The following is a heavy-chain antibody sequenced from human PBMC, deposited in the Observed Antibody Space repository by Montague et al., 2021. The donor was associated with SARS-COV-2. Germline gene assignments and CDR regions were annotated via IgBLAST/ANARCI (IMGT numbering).Heavy chain of an antibody. V-gene: IGHV3-23*01. CDR3: ASPKDRRYTYTWQTRWYFDI. D-gene: IGHD2-2*02. Sequence: SLRLSCAASGFTFSSYAMSWVRQAPGKGLEWVSGIGGSAESTYYGNSVKGRFTISRDNSKNTLYLQMNSLRAEDTAVYYCASPKDRRYTYTWQTRWYFDIWGRGTLVTVSS. CDR2: IGGSAEST. CDR1: GFTFSSYA. J-gene: IGHJ2*01.